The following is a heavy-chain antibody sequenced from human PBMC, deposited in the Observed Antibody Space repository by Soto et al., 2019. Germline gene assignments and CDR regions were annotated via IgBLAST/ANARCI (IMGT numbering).Heavy chain of an antibody. CDR1: GGSITSYY. Sequence: SETLSLTCTVSGGSITSYYWSWIRQPPGKGLEWIGYIYYSGSTNYNPSLKSRVTISVDTSKNQFSLKLSSVTAADTAVYYCARDPGVPAAHYMDVWGKGTTVTVSS. CDR3: ARDPGVPAAHYMDV. J-gene: IGHJ6*03. D-gene: IGHD2-2*01. CDR2: IYYSGST. V-gene: IGHV4-59*01.